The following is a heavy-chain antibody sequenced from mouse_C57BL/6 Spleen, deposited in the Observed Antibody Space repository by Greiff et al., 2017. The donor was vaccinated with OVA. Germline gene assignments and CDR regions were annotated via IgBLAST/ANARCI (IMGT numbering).Heavy chain of an antibody. J-gene: IGHJ2*01. CDR3: ARRHYRSPFDY. Sequence: QVQLQQSGPELVKPGASVKISCKASGYAFSSSWMNWVKQRPGKGLEWIGRIYPGDGDTNYNGKFKGKATLTADKSSSTAYMQLSSLTSEDSAVYFCARRHYRSPFDYWGQGTTLTVSS. D-gene: IGHD2-12*01. CDR2: IYPGDGDT. CDR1: GYAFSSSW. V-gene: IGHV1-82*01.